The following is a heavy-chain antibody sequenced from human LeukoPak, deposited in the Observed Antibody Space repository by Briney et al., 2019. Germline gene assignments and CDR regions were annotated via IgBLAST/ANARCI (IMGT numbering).Heavy chain of an antibody. CDR3: ASGFWSGYYTGAY. CDR2: INPNSGDT. J-gene: IGHJ4*02. CDR1: GYSFTGYY. V-gene: IGHV1-2*02. Sequence: ASVKVSCKASGYSFTGYYMHWVRQAPGQGLEWMGWINPNSGDTNFAQNFQGRVTMTRDTSIGTAYMELNRLRSDDTAVYYCASGFWSGYYTGAYWGQGTLVTVSS. D-gene: IGHD3-3*01.